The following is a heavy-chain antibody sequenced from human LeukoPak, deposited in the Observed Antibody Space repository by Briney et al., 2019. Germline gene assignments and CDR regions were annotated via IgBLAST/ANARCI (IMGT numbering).Heavy chain of an antibody. CDR1: GFTFSDYY. J-gene: IGHJ3*02. D-gene: IGHD2-15*01. V-gene: IGHV3-11*01. CDR3: ARDLDIVVVVAAPGAFDI. CDR2: ISSSGSTI. Sequence: GGSLRLSCAASGFTFSDYYMSWIRQAPGKGLEWVSYISSSGSTIYYADSVKGRFTISRDNAKNSLYLQMNSLRAEDTAVYYCARDLDIVVVVAAPGAFDIWGQGTMVTVSS.